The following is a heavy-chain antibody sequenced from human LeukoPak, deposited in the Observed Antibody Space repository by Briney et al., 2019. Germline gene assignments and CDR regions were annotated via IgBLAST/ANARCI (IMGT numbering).Heavy chain of an antibody. D-gene: IGHD3-22*01. Sequence: SETLSLTCTVSGGSISSSSYYWGWIRQPPGKGLEWIGSIYYSGSTYYNPSLKSRVTISVDTSKNQFSLKLSSVTAADTAVYYCARDERYYYDSSGYRYGMDVWGQGTTVTVSS. V-gene: IGHV4-39*07. CDR2: IYYSGST. CDR3: ARDERYYYDSSGYRYGMDV. J-gene: IGHJ6*02. CDR1: GGSISSSSYY.